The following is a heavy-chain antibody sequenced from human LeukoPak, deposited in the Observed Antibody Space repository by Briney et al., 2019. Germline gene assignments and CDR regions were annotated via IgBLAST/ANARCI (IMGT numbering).Heavy chain of an antibody. V-gene: IGHV4-59*11. D-gene: IGHD4-17*01. CDR1: GDSMNSHY. J-gene: IGHJ3*02. Sequence: PSETLSLACTVSGDSMNSHYWSWIRQPPGKGLEWIGYISYIGSTNYNPSLKSRVTISVDTSKNQFSLKLSSVTAADTAVYYCARDPTTVTKGLYIWGKGTMVTVSS. CDR3: ARDPTTVTKGLYI. CDR2: ISYIGST.